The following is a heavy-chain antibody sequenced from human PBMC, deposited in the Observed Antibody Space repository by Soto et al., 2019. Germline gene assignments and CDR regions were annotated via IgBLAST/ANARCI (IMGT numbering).Heavy chain of an antibody. CDR1: GGSISSGGYS. CDR2: IYHSGST. D-gene: IGHD2-15*01. CDR3: ARAYSNWFDP. Sequence: LSLTCAVSGGSISSGGYSWSWIRQPPGKGLEWIGYIYHSGSTYYNPSLKSRVTISVDRSKNQFSLKLSSVTAADTAVYYCARAYSNWFDPWGQGTLVTVSS. J-gene: IGHJ5*02. V-gene: IGHV4-30-2*01.